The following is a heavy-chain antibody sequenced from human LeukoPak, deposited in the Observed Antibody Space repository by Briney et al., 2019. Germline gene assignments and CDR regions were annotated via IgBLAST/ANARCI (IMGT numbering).Heavy chain of an antibody. CDR1: GYTFTSYG. J-gene: IGHJ5*02. Sequence: ASVKVSCKASGYTFTSYGISWVRQAPGHGLEWVGCISAYNGNTNYAQTLQGRVTMTTDTSTTTAYLELRSLRSADTSVYYCARVGRYYYDSSGYSRTPGGQGTLVTVSS. CDR2: ISAYNGNT. D-gene: IGHD3-22*01. CDR3: ARVGRYYYDSSGYSRTP. V-gene: IGHV1-18*01.